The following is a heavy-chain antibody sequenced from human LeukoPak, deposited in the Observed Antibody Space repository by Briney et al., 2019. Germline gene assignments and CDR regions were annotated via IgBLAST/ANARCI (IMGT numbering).Heavy chain of an antibody. CDR3: GRGRPRGYSGYVIDY. CDR2: IRYDGSNK. CDR1: GFTFSSYG. Sequence: GGSLRLSCAASGFTFSSYGMHWVRQAPGKGLEWVAFIRYDGSNKYYADSVKGRFTISRDNAKNTLYLQMNSLKAEDTAAFYCGRGRPRGYSGYVIDYWGQGTPITVSS. J-gene: IGHJ4*02. V-gene: IGHV3-30*02. D-gene: IGHD5-12*01.